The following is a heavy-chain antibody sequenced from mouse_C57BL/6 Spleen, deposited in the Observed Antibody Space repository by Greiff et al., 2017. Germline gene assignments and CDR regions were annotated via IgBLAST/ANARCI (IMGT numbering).Heavy chain of an antibody. CDR3: AESPHYYGSSYWYFDV. CDR2: IWSGGST. D-gene: IGHD1-1*01. J-gene: IGHJ1*03. Sequence: QVQLKESGPGLVQPSQSLSITCTVSGFSLTSYGVHWVRQPPGKGLEWLGVIWSGGSTDYNAAFISRLSISKDNSKSQVFFKMNSLQADDTAIYYGAESPHYYGSSYWYFDVWGTGTTVTVSS. V-gene: IGHV2-4*01. CDR1: GFSLTSYG.